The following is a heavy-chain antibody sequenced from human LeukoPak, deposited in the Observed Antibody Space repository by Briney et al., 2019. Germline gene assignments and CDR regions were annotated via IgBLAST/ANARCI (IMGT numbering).Heavy chain of an antibody. CDR1: GFTVSSNY. D-gene: IGHD6-19*01. CDR2: IYSGGST. J-gene: IGHJ4*02. CDR3: AKTGPGSGWARYYFDY. V-gene: IGHV3-53*01. Sequence: GGSLRLSCAASGFTVSSNYMSWVRQAPGKGLEWVSVIYSGGSTYYADSVKGRFTISRDNSRNTLYLQMNSLRAEDTAVYYCAKTGPGSGWARYYFDYWGQGTLVTVSS.